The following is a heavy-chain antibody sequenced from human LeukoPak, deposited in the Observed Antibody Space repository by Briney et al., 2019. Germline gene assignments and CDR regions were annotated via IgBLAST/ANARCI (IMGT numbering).Heavy chain of an antibody. CDR1: GGSFSGYY. J-gene: IGHJ4*02. Sequence: SETLSLTCAVYGGSFSGYYWSWVRQPPGKGLEWIGEINHSGSTNYNPSLKSRVTISVDTSKNQFSLKLSSVTAADTAVYYCARGRVYCSGGSCYLYYFDYWGQGTLVTVSS. V-gene: IGHV4-34*01. CDR2: INHSGST. CDR3: ARGRVYCSGGSCYLYYFDY. D-gene: IGHD2-15*01.